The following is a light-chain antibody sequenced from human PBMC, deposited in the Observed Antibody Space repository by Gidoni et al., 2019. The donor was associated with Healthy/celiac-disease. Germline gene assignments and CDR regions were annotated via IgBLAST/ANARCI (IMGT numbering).Light chain of an antibody. CDR3: QQYDKLPPMYT. V-gene: IGKV1-33*01. J-gene: IGKJ2*01. CDR2: DAS. Sequence: DIQMTQSPSSLSASVGDRVTITCQASQDISNYLNWYQQKPGKAPKLLIYDASNLETGVPSRFSGSGSGTDFTFTISSLQPEDIATYYCQQYDKLPPMYTFGQGTKLEIK. CDR1: QDISNY.